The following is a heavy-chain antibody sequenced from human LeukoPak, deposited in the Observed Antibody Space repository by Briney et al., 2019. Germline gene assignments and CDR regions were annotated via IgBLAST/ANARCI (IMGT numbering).Heavy chain of an antibody. V-gene: IGHV3-30*18. Sequence: GGSLRLSCAASGFTFSSYGMHWVRQAPGKGLEWVAVISYDGSNKYYADSVKGRFTISRDNSKNTLYLQMNSLRAEDTAVYYCAKDISYGWTSWAFDIWGQGTMVTVSS. CDR2: ISYDGSNK. CDR3: AKDISYGWTSWAFDI. J-gene: IGHJ3*02. CDR1: GFTFSSYG. D-gene: IGHD1-26*01.